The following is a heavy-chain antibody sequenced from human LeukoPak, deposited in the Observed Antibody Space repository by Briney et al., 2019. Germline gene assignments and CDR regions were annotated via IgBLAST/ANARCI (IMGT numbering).Heavy chain of an antibody. Sequence: SETLSLTCTVSGGSISSGDYYWSWIRQPPGKGLEWIGYIYYSGSTYYNPSLKSRVTISVDTSKNQFPLKLSSVTAADTAVYYCARVPDYGGHRVGYYFDYWGQGTLVTVSS. J-gene: IGHJ4*02. V-gene: IGHV4-30-4*01. D-gene: IGHD4-23*01. CDR1: GGSISSGDYY. CDR2: IYYSGST. CDR3: ARVPDYGGHRVGYYFDY.